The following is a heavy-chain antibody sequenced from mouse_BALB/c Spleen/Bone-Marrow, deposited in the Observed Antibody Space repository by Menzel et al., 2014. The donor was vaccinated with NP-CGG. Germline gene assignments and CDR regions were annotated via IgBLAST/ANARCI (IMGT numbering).Heavy chain of an antibody. Sequence: EVQMPQSGPELVKPGASVKMSCKDSGYTFTSYVMRWVKQKPGQGLEWIGYINPYNDGTKYNEKFKGKATLTSDKSSSTAYMELSSLTSEDSAVYYCARPRQLGLPYDFGYWRQGTTLTVTS. CDR1: GYTFTSYV. V-gene: IGHV1-14*01. D-gene: IGHD3-2*01. J-gene: IGHJ2*01. CDR3: ARPRQLGLPYDFGY. CDR2: INPYNDGT.